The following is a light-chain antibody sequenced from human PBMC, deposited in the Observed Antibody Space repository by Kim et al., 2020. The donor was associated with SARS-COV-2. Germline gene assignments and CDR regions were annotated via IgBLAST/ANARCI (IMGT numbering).Light chain of an antibody. V-gene: IGLV2-8*01. CDR2: DVS. CDR3: ISYAGNDNMV. J-gene: IGLJ3*02. CDR1: SSDIGAYNS. Sequence: QSALTQPPSASGSPGQSVTFSCTGTSSDIGAYNSVSWYQQHPGKAPKLILHDVSERPSGVPDRFSGSKSGNTASLTVSGLLPDDEAAYFCISYAGNDNMVIGGGTQLTVL.